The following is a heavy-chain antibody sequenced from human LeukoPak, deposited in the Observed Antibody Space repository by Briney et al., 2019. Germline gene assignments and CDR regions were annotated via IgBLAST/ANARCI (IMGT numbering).Heavy chain of an antibody. Sequence: LVKVSCKASGGTFSSYAISWVRQAPGQGLEWMGRIIPIFGTANYAQKFQGRVTITTDESTSTAYMELSSLRSEDTAVYYCARVGSYYFDYWGQGTLVTVSS. CDR1: GGTFSSYA. D-gene: IGHD1-26*01. J-gene: IGHJ4*02. CDR3: ARVGSYYFDY. V-gene: IGHV1-69*05. CDR2: IIPIFGTA.